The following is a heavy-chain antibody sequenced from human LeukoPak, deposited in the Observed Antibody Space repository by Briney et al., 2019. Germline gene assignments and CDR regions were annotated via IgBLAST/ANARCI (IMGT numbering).Heavy chain of an antibody. CDR3: AREQGYYSVPGY. CDR1: GFTFSRYW. J-gene: IGHJ4*02. D-gene: IGHD3-22*01. Sequence: GGSLRLSCAASGFTFSRYWMHWVRQAPGKGPVWVSRIRSDGSSTDYADSVKGRFTISRDSAKNTLYLQMNSLRAEDTAVYYCAREQGYYSVPGYWGQGTQVTVSS. CDR2: IRSDGSST. V-gene: IGHV3-74*01.